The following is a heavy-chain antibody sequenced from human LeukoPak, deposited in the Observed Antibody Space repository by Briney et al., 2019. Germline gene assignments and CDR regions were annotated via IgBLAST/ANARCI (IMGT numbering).Heavy chain of an antibody. Sequence: SVNVSCTASGGTFSSYAISWVRQAPGQGLEWMGRIIPILGIANYAQTFQGRVTITADKSTSTAYMELSSLRSEDTAVYYCARDRGILTGYYIHDYWGQGTLVTVSS. CDR3: ARDRGILTGYYIHDY. CDR2: IIPILGIA. J-gene: IGHJ4*02. V-gene: IGHV1-69*04. CDR1: GGTFSSYA. D-gene: IGHD3-9*01.